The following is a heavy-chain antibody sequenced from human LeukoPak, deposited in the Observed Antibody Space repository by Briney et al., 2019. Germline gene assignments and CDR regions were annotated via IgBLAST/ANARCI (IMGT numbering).Heavy chain of an antibody. CDR3: APGGRTGGVLLSGY. J-gene: IGHJ4*02. CDR2: ISGSGGGT. CDR1: GFTYSSYA. V-gene: IGHV3-23*01. D-gene: IGHD2-8*02. Sequence: PGGSLRLSCADSGFTYSSYAMSWVRQAPGKELEWVSAISGSGGGTYYADSVKGRFAISRDNSKNTLYLQMNSLRAEDTAVYYCAPGGRTGGVLLSGYWGQGTLVTVSS.